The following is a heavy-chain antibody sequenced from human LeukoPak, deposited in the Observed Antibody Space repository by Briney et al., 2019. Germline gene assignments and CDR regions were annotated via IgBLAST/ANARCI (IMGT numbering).Heavy chain of an antibody. CDR1: GYTFTSYA. CDR3: ARVLPRIAVAGGNDY. V-gene: IGHV7-4-1*02. Sequence: ASVKVSCKASGYTFTSYAMNWVRQAPGQGLEWMGWINTNTGSPTYAQGFTGRFVFSLDTSVSTAYLQISSLKAEDTAVYYCARVLPRIAVAGGNDYWGQGTLVTVSS. CDR2: INTNTGSP. J-gene: IGHJ4*02. D-gene: IGHD6-19*01.